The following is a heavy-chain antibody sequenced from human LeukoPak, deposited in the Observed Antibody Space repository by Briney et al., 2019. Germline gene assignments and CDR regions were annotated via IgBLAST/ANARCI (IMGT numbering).Heavy chain of an antibody. CDR1: GYTLTELS. J-gene: IGHJ6*02. CDR2: FDPEDGET. V-gene: IGHV1-24*01. CDR3: ATSGWYSHTYYYYGMDV. D-gene: IGHD6-19*01. Sequence: ASVKVSCKVSGYTLTELSMHWVRQAPGKGLEWMGGFDPEDGETIYAQKFQGRVTMTEDTSTDTAYMELSSLRSEDRAVYYCATSGWYSHTYYYYGMDVWGQGTTVTVS.